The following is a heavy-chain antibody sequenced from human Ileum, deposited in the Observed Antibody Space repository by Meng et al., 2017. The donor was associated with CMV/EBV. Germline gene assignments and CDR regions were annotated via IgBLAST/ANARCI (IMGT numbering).Heavy chain of an antibody. CDR1: GFTFSNAW. J-gene: IGHJ5*02. CDR2: IKTKTDDGTT. D-gene: IGHD6-6*01. V-gene: IGHV3-15*01. Sequence: GGSLRLSCAASGFTFSNAWMSWVRQAPGKGLEWVGRIKTKTDDGTTDYAAPVQGRFTISRDDSENILYLQMNSLKTEDTAVYYCTTFYSSSSLWFDPWGQGTLVNVSS. CDR3: TTFYSSSSLWFDP.